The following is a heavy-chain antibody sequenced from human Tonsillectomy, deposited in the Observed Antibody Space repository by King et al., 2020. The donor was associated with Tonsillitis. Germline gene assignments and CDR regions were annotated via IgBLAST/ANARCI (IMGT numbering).Heavy chain of an antibody. CDR1: GFTFDDYA. J-gene: IGHJ4*02. D-gene: IGHD1-26*01. CDR2: ISWNSGSI. V-gene: IGHV3-9*01. Sequence: VQLVESGGGLVQPGRSLRLSCAASGFTFDDYAMHWVRQAPGKGLEWVSGISWNSGSIGYADSVKGRFTISRDNAKNSLYLKMNSLRCEDTALYYCAKDIRRGGSLFDYWGQGTLVTVSS. CDR3: AKDIRRGGSLFDY.